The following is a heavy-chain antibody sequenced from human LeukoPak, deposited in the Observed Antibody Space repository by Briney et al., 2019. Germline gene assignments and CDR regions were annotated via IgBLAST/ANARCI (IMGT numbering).Heavy chain of an antibody. D-gene: IGHD6-13*01. CDR1: GFTFSSYW. CDR2: TNKDGSGT. Sequence: GGSLRLSCAASGFTFSSYWMHWVRQAPGKGLVWVSRTNKDGSGTTYADSVKGRFTVSRDNAKNTLLLQMNSLRAEDTAVYHCVREMGSSSYVFDFWGQGTMVAVSS. J-gene: IGHJ3*01. CDR3: VREMGSSSYVFDF. V-gene: IGHV3-74*01.